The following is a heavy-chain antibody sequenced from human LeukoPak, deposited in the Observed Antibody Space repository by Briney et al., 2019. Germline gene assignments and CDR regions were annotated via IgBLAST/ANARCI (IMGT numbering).Heavy chain of an antibody. CDR3: ARSGLYSSTWYLDY. V-gene: IGHV1-3*03. D-gene: IGHD6-13*01. CDR2: INAGNGNT. CDR1: GYTFTSYA. J-gene: IGHJ4*02. Sequence: ASVKVSCKASGYTFTSYAMHWVRQAPGQRLEWMGWINAGNGNTKYSQEFQGRVTITRDTSASTAYMELSSLRSEDMAVYYCARSGLYSSTWYLDYWGQGTLVTVSS.